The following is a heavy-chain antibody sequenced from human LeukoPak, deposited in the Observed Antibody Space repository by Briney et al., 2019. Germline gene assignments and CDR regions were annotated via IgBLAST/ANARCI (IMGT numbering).Heavy chain of an antibody. CDR2: INHSGST. Sequence: PSETLSLTCAVYGGSFSGYYWSWIRQPPGKGLEWIGEINHSGSTDYNPSLKSRVTISVDTSKNQFSLKLSSVTAADTAVYYCARLYCGADCSIDYWGQGTLVTVFS. D-gene: IGHD2-21*02. J-gene: IGHJ4*02. V-gene: IGHV4-34*01. CDR1: GGSFSGYY. CDR3: ARLYCGADCSIDY.